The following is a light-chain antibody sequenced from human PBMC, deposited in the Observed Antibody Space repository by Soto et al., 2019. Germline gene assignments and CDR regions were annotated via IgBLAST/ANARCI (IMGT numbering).Light chain of an antibody. CDR1: QSVQSF. J-gene: IGKJ2*03. CDR2: LAS. V-gene: IGKV1-5*03. Sequence: DIQMTQFPSTLSASVGDAVTITCRASQSVQSFLAWYQQKPGKAPKLLIYLASRLESGVPSRFSGGGSGTDFTLTISSLQPDDFAIYFCQQYNSLSFYSFGQGTKLEVK. CDR3: QQYNSLSFYS.